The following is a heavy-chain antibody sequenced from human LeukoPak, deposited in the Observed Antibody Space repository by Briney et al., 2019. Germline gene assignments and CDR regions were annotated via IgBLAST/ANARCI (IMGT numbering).Heavy chain of an antibody. CDR1: GFTFGDYA. V-gene: IGHV3-49*04. Sequence: GGSLRLSCTASGFTFGDYAMSWVRQAPGKGLEWVGFIRSKAYGGTTEYAASVKGRFIISRDDSKSIAYLQMNSLKTKDTAVYYCTRARYYDSSGEYYFDYWGQGTLVTVSS. CDR2: IRSKAYGGTT. J-gene: IGHJ4*02. CDR3: TRARYYDSSGEYYFDY. D-gene: IGHD3-22*01.